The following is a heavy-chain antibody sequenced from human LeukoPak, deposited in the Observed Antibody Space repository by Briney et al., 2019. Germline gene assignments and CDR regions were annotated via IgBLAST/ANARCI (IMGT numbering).Heavy chain of an antibody. Sequence: PGGSLRLSCAASGFTFSSYAMHWVRQAPGKGLEWVAVISYDGSNKYYADSVKGRFTISRDNSKNTLYLQMNSLGAEDTAVYYCAKLLSVQLGPDYWGQGTLVTVSS. V-gene: IGHV3-30*18. CDR1: GFTFSSYA. CDR3: AKLLSVQLGPDY. J-gene: IGHJ4*02. D-gene: IGHD5-18*01. CDR2: ISYDGSNK.